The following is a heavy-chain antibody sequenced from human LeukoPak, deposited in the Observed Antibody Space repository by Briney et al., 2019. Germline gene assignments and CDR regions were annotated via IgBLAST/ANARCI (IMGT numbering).Heavy chain of an antibody. J-gene: IGHJ5*01. CDR1: GFTFSSYD. D-gene: IGHD5-18*01. CDR3: VKDKHRDGYTYGVYDS. CDR2: IGTTGDT. V-gene: IGHV3-13*01. Sequence: GGSLRLSCEVSGFTFSSYDMHWVRQTPGKGLEWVSGIGTTGDTHYPDSVKGRFTVSRDNAKNSLDLQMSSLRPEDTALYYCVKDKHRDGYTYGVYDSWGQGTLITVSS.